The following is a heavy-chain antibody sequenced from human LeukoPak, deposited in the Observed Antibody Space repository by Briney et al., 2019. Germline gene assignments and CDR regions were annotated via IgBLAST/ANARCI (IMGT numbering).Heavy chain of an antibody. CDR3: ARDRYLEREYNWLDP. CDR2: ISAYNGNT. D-gene: IGHD1-20*01. V-gene: IGHV1-18*01. CDR1: GYTFTSYG. Sequence: GASVKVSCKASGYTFTSYGISWMRQAPGQGLEWKGWISAYNGNTNYAQKLQGRVTMTTDTSTSTAYMELRSLRSDDTAVYYCARDRYLEREYNWLDPWGQGTLVTVSS. J-gene: IGHJ5*02.